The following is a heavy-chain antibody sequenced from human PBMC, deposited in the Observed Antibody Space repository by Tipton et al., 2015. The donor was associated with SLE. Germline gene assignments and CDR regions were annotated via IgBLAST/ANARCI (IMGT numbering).Heavy chain of an antibody. D-gene: IGHD1-26*01. J-gene: IGHJ4*02. Sequence: TLSLTCAVYGGSFSGYYWSWIRQPPGKGLEWIGEINHSGSTNYNPSLSSRVTISLDASKNQFSLNLNSVTAADTAVYYCARAPSGSHDFDYWGQGTLVTVSS. CDR1: GGSFSGYY. V-gene: IGHV4-34*01. CDR3: ARAPSGSHDFDY. CDR2: INHSGST.